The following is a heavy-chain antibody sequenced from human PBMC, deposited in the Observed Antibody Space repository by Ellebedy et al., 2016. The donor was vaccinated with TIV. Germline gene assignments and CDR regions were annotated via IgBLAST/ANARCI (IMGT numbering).Heavy chain of an antibody. CDR2: MNPNSGNT. CDR3: ATAGNYGKKGYFDY. Sequence: ASVKVSCKASGYTFSSYDVNWVRQATGLGLEWMGWMNPNSGNTGYAQKFQGRVTMTRNTSISTAYMELSGLRSEDTAVYYCATAGNYGKKGYFDYWGQGTLVTVSS. CDR1: GYTFSSYD. D-gene: IGHD1-7*01. V-gene: IGHV1-8*01. J-gene: IGHJ4*02.